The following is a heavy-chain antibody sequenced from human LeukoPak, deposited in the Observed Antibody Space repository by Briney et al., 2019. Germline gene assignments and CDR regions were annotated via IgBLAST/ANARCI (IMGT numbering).Heavy chain of an antibody. J-gene: IGHJ4*02. CDR2: INTNTGNP. V-gene: IGHV7-4-1*02. D-gene: IGHD3-10*01. CDR3: ARGLTYGSGSPFDY. Sequence: ASVKVSCKGSGYTFTKYAISWVRQAPGQGLEWMGWINTNTGNPTYAQGFTGRFVFSLDTSVSTAYLQISSLKAEDTAVYYCARGLTYGSGSPFDYWGQGTLVTVSS. CDR1: GYTFTKYA.